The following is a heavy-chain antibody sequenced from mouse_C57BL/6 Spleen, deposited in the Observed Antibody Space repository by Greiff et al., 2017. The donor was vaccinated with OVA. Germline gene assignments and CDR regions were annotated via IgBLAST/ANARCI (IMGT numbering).Heavy chain of an antibody. CDR1: GFNIKDDY. J-gene: IGHJ2*01. V-gene: IGHV14-4*01. CDR3: TTSHYYGTDDY. Sequence: EVQLQQSGAELVRPGASVKLSCTASGFNIKDDYMHWVKQRPEQGLEWIGWIDPENGDTEYASKFQGKATITADTASNTAYLQLSSLTSEDTAVYYCTTSHYYGTDDYWGQGTTLTVSS. D-gene: IGHD1-1*01. CDR2: IDPENGDT.